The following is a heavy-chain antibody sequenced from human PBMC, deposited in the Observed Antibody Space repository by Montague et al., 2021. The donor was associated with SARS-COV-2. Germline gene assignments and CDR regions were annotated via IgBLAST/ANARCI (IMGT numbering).Heavy chain of an antibody. CDR2: IYYSGST. Sequence: SETLSLTCTVSGGSISSNSYYWGWIRQPPGQGLEWIGSIYYSGSTYYNPSLRSRVTISVYTSKNQFSLKLSSVTAAATAVYYCAGRGVRYSSSWYSYWFDPWGQGTLVTVSS. D-gene: IGHD6-13*01. V-gene: IGHV4-39*01. CDR3: AGRGVRYSSSWYSYWFDP. CDR1: GGSISSNSYY. J-gene: IGHJ5*02.